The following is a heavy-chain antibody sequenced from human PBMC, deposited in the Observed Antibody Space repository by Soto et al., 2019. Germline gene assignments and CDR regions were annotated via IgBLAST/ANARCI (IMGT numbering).Heavy chain of an antibody. CDR3: AREVRTSGWFRRLDS. CDR2: ISGGGSTT. CDR1: GFTFNDYY. V-gene: IGHV3-11*01. Sequence: GGSLRLSCAVSGFTFNDYYMSWIRQAPGKGLEWISYISGGGSTTYHADSVRGRFTISRDNAKNSLFLQMNSLRAEDAAVYYCAREVRTSGWFRRLDSWGQGILVTVSS. D-gene: IGHD6-19*01. J-gene: IGHJ4*02.